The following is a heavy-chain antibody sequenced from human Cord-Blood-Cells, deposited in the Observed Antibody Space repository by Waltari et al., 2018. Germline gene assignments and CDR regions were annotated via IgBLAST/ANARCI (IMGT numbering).Heavy chain of an antibody. J-gene: IGHJ5*02. D-gene: IGHD2-2*01. Sequence: QVQLQQWGAGLLKPSETLSLTCAVYGGSFSGYYWSWIRHPPGKGLEWIGEINHSGSTNYNPSLKSRVTISVDTSKNQFSLKLSSVTAADTAVYYCATRGVPAANWFDPWGQGTLVTVSS. CDR1: GGSFSGYY. CDR3: ATRGVPAANWFDP. CDR2: INHSGST. V-gene: IGHV4-34*01.